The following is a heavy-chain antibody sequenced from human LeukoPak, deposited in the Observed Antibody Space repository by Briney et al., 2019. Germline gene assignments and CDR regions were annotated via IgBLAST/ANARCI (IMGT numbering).Heavy chain of an antibody. Sequence: GGSLRLSCAASGFTFSSYGMHWVRQAPGKGLEWVAVISYDGSNKYYADSVKGRFTISRDSSKNTLYLQMNSLRAEDTAVYYCARDRDTPLVTQIDYWGQGTLVTVSS. CDR2: ISYDGSNK. D-gene: IGHD5-18*01. V-gene: IGHV3-30*03. J-gene: IGHJ4*02. CDR1: GFTFSSYG. CDR3: ARDRDTPLVTQIDY.